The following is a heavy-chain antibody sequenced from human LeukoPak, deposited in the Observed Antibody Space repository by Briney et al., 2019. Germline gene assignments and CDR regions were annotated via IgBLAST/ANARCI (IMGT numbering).Heavy chain of an antibody. Sequence: PSETLSLTCTVSGGSISSSSYYWGWIRQPPGKGLEWIGSIYYSGSTYYNPSLKSRVTISVDTSKNQFSLKLSSVTAADTAVYYCASSSYYDSTDPDDAFDIWGQGTMVTVSS. D-gene: IGHD3-22*01. V-gene: IGHV4-39*01. J-gene: IGHJ3*02. CDR2: IYYSGST. CDR3: ASSSYYDSTDPDDAFDI. CDR1: GGSISSSSYY.